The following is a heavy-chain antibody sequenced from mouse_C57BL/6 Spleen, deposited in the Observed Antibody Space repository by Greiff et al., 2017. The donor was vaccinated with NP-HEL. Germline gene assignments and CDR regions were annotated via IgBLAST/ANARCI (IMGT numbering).Heavy chain of an antibody. Sequence: VQLQQPGAELVRPGSSVKLSCKASGYTFTSYWMDWVKQRPGQGLEWIGNIYPSDSETHYNQKFKDKATLTVDKSSSTAYMQLSSLTSEDSAVYYCARDPEGYFDYWGQGTTLTVSS. V-gene: IGHV1-61*01. CDR3: ARDPEGYFDY. CDR2: IYPSDSET. CDR1: GYTFTSYW. J-gene: IGHJ2*01.